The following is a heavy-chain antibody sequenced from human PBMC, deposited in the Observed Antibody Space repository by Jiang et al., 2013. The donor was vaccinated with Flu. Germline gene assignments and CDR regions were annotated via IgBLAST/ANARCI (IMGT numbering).Heavy chain of an antibody. CDR3: ARDLGSGSSGYYDWYFDL. CDR1: GGSISSSSYY. V-gene: IGHV4-39*07. CDR2: IYYSGST. Sequence: GPGLVKPSETLSLTCTVSGGSISSSSYYWGWIRQPPGKGLEWIGSIYYSGSTYYNPSLKSRVTISVDTSKNQFSLKLSSVTAADTAVYYCARDLGSGSSGYYDWYFDL. D-gene: IGHD3-22*01. J-gene: IGHJ2*01.